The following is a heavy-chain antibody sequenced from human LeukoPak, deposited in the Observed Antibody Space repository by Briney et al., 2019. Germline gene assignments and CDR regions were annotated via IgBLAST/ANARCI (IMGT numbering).Heavy chain of an antibody. J-gene: IGHJ4*02. V-gene: IGHV3-73*01. CDR3: ARGSPIYYDSSGYPFDY. Sequence: PGGSLKLSCAASGFTFSGSAMHWVRQASGKGLEWVGRIRSKANSYATAYAASVKGRFTISRDDSKNTAYLQMNSLRAEDTAVYYWARGSPIYYDSSGYPFDYWGQGTLVTVSS. CDR1: GFTFSGSA. D-gene: IGHD3-22*01. CDR2: IRSKANSYAT.